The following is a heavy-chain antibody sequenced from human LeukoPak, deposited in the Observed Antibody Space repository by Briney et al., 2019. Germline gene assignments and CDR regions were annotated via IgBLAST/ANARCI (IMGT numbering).Heavy chain of an antibody. J-gene: IGHJ4*02. D-gene: IGHD3-22*01. CDR2: ISSSSSYI. Sequence: GGSLRLSCAAPGFTFSSYSMNWVRQAPGKGLEWVSSISSSSSYIYYADSVKGRFTISRDNAKNSLYLQMNSLRAEDTAVYYCARDPLYDSSDYPDWGQGTLVTVSS. V-gene: IGHV3-21*01. CDR3: ARDPLYDSSDYPD. CDR1: GFTFSSYS.